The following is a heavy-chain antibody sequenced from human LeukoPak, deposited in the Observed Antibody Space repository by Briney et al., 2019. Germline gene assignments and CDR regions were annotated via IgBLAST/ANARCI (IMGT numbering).Heavy chain of an antibody. V-gene: IGHV3-23*01. D-gene: IGHD5-18*01. J-gene: IGHJ4*02. CDR3: ARDPGTAMVPGYFDY. CDR2: ISGSGGST. Sequence: GGSLRLSCAASGFTFSSYAMSWVRQAPGKGLEWVSAISGSGGSTYYADSVKGRFTISRDNSKNTLYLQMNSLRAEDTAVYYCARDPGTAMVPGYFDYWGQGTLVTVSS. CDR1: GFTFSSYA.